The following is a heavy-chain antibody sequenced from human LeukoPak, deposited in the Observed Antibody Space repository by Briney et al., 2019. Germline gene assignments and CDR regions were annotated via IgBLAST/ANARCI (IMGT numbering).Heavy chain of an antibody. V-gene: IGHV4-34*01. CDR2: INHSGST. CDR1: GGSFSGYY. D-gene: IGHD6-19*01. J-gene: IGHJ4*02. Sequence: SETLSLTCAVYGGSFSGYYGSWIRQPPGKGLEWIGEINHSGSTNYNPSLKSRVTISVDTSKNQFSLKLSSVTAADTAVYYCARGDKAWSHFDSSGRATRGRYYFDYWGQGTLVTVSS. CDR3: ARGDKAWSHFDSSGRATRGRYYFDY.